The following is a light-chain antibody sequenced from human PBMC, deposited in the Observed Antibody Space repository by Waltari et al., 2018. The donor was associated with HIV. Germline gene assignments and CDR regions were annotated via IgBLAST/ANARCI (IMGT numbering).Light chain of an antibody. V-gene: IGLV2-14*01. CDR1: SSPVGGRYN. CDR2: EVS. J-gene: IGLJ1*01. CDR3: NSYRSSTTPCV. Sequence: QSALTQPAYVSGSHGQSITIPRTGTSSPVGGRYNLSWYQQHPGKAPKLLIYEVSNRPSGVSNRFSGSKSGNTASMTISGLQAEDEADYYCNSYRSSTTPCVFGTGTKVTVL.